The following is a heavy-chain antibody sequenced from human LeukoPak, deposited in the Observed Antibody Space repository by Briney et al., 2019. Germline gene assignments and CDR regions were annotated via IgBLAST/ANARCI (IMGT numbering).Heavy chain of an antibody. V-gene: IGHV3-33*01. D-gene: IGHD4-23*01. CDR3: AREEGVTAVDY. CDR1: GFTFGSYG. J-gene: IGHJ4*02. Sequence: GRSLRLSCAASGFTFGSYGMHWVRQAPGKGLEWVAVIWYDGSNKYYADSVKGRFTISRGNSKNTLYLQMNSLRAEDTAVYYCAREEGVTAVDYWGQGTLVTVSS. CDR2: IWYDGSNK.